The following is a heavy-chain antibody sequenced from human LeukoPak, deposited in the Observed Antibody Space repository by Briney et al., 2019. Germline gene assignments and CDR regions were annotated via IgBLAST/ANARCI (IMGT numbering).Heavy chain of an antibody. CDR2: ISAYNGNT. J-gene: IGHJ6*02. Sequence: GASVKVSCKASGYTFTSYGISWVRQAPGQGLEWMGWISAYNGNTNYAQKLQGRVTMTTDTSTSTAYMELRSLRSDDTAVYYCARGGDLRRSVYCSGGSCYGAYYYGMDVWGQGTTDTVSS. CDR1: GYTFTSYG. V-gene: IGHV1-18*01. D-gene: IGHD2-15*01. CDR3: ARGGDLRRSVYCSGGSCYGAYYYGMDV.